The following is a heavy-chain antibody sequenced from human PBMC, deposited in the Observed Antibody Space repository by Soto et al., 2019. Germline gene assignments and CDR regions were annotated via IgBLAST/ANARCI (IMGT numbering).Heavy chain of an antibody. CDR1: GDSFSSGGYH. D-gene: IGHD6-13*01. Sequence: QVQLQESGPGLVEPSQTLSLTCNVSGDSFSSGGYHWSWIRQHPGKGLEWIVYIYYSGDTYYNPSLKSRVAISVHTSKKQFSLNLSSATAADTAVYYCARLAYSSRGGQFFDYWGQGVLVTVSS. CDR2: IYYSGDT. CDR3: ARLAYSSRGGQFFDY. J-gene: IGHJ4*02. V-gene: IGHV4-31*03.